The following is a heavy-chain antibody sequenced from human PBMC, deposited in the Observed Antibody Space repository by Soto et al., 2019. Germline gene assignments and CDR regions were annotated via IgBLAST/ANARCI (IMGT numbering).Heavy chain of an antibody. CDR1: GGSISSYY. J-gene: IGHJ4*02. CDR3: ARDRRMTTGGFDY. V-gene: IGHV4-59*01. CDR2: IYYSGST. Sequence: QVQLQESGPGLVKPSETLSLTCTVSGGSISSYYWSWIRQPPGKGLEWIGDIYYSGSTNYNPSLTSPVPISVDTSKNQSSLKLSSVTAADTAVYYCARDRRMTTGGFDYWGQGTLVTVSS. D-gene: IGHD4-17*01.